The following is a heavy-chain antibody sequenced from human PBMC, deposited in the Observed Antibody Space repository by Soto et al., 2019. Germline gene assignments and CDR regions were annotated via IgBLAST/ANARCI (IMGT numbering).Heavy chain of an antibody. V-gene: IGHV3-48*01. Sequence: EVQLVESGGGLVQPGGSLRLSCAASGFTFSGYSLNWVRQAPGKGLEWLSYISGTRSTIYYADSVEGRFTIPRDNAKNSLYLQMNSLRAEDTAVYYYARDRAEDYWGQGTLVTVSS. J-gene: IGHJ4*02. CDR2: ISGTRSTI. CDR3: ARDRAEDY. CDR1: GFTFSGYS.